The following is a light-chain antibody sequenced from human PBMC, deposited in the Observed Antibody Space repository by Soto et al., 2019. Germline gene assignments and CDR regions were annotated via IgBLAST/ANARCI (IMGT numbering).Light chain of an antibody. CDR2: DAS. Sequence: EIVMTQSPATLSVSPGERATVSCRASQSVSSNLAWYQQKPGQAPRLLIYDASNRATGIPVRFSGSGSGTDYTLTVSSLEPEDFAVYYCQQRSNLPWAFGQGTKVDIK. CDR3: QQRSNLPWA. V-gene: IGKV3-11*01. CDR1: QSVSSN. J-gene: IGKJ1*01.